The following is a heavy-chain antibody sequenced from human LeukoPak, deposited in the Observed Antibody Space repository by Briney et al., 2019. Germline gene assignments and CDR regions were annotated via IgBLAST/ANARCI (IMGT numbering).Heavy chain of an antibody. Sequence: ASVKVSCKASGCTFTSYGISWVRQAPGQGLEWMGWISAYNGNTNYAQKLQGRVTMTTDTSTSTAYMELRSLRSDDTAVYYCAVAYCGGDCYPSPDYWGQGTLVTVSS. CDR2: ISAYNGNT. J-gene: IGHJ4*02. CDR1: GCTFTSYG. CDR3: AVAYCGGDCYPSPDY. V-gene: IGHV1-18*01. D-gene: IGHD2-21*01.